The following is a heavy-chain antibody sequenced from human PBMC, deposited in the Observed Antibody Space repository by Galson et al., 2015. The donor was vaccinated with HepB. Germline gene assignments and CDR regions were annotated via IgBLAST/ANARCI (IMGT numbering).Heavy chain of an antibody. CDR2: FSDNSGDT. CDR1: GYTFTTNG. J-gene: IGHJ4*02. V-gene: IGHV1-18*04. CDR3: ARDRDYRFDY. Sequence: SVKVSCKPSGYTFTTNGISWVRQAHRQGLEWMGWFSDNSGDTRYAPNLQGRVTLTRDTSTSTAYLELRSLRSDDTAAYYCARDRDYRFDYWGQGTLVTVSS. D-gene: IGHD4/OR15-4a*01.